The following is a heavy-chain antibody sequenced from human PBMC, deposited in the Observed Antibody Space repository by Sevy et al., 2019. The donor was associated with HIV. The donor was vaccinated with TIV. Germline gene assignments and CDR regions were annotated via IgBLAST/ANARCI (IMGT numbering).Heavy chain of an antibody. D-gene: IGHD3-10*01. Sequence: GGSLRLSCAASGLAFSNYGMHWVRQAPGKGLEWVAVIWVDGTHKYYADSVKGRFTFSRDNTDNTVYLQMNSLRVEDTAVYYCARERGPFDAFDIWGQGTMVTVSS. V-gene: IGHV3-33*01. CDR3: ARERGPFDAFDI. CDR2: IWVDGTHK. CDR1: GLAFSNYG. J-gene: IGHJ3*02.